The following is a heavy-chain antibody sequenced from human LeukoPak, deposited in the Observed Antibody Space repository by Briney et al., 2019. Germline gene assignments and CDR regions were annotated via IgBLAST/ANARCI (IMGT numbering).Heavy chain of an antibody. CDR2: IWYDGTHK. Sequence: PGGSLRLSCAASGFTFSSCGFHWVRQAPGKGLEWVAIIWYDGTHKYYADSVKGQLTISRDNSKNTVYLQMNSLRAEDTAVYYCVKDRGDGYRGFDYWGQGTLVTVSS. V-gene: IGHV3-33*06. J-gene: IGHJ4*02. D-gene: IGHD5-24*01. CDR3: VKDRGDGYRGFDY. CDR1: GFTFSSCG.